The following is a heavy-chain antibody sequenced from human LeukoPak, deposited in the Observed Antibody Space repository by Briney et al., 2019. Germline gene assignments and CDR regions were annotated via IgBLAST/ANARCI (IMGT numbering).Heavy chain of an antibody. D-gene: IGHD2-15*01. V-gene: IGHV3-53*01. CDR2: IYSGGYT. CDR3: ARGVVVAARFDY. J-gene: IGHJ4*02. CDR1: GFTVSSNY. Sequence: GGSLRLSCAASGFTVSSNYMSWVRQAPGKGLEWVSVIYSGGYTYYADSVKGRFTISRDNSKNTLYFQMNSLRTEDTAVYYCARGVVVAARFDYWGQGTLVTVSS.